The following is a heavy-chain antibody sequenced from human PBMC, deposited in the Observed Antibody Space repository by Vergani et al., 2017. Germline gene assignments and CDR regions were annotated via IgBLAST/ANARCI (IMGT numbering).Heavy chain of an antibody. Sequence: EVQLLESGGDLVQPGGSLRLSCAASGFTFIMHAMSWVRQAPGKGLEWVSTLSASDRRTHYADSVKGRFTISRDNSKNTLYLQMNSLRAEDTAVYYCAKGPSDLGNYYYMDVWGKGTTVTVSS. J-gene: IGHJ6*03. V-gene: IGHV3-23*01. CDR3: AKGPSDLGNYYYMDV. CDR2: LSASDRRT. CDR1: GFTFIMHA. D-gene: IGHD3/OR15-3a*01.